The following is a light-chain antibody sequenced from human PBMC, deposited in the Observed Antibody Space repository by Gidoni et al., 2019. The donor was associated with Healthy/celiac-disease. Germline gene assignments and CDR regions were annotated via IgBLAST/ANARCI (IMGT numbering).Light chain of an antibody. J-gene: IGLJ2*01. Sequence: SYVLTQPPSVSVAPGQTARITWGGNNIGSKRVHWDQQKPGQAPVLVVYDDSDRPSGIPERFSGSNSGNTATLTISRVEAGDEADYYCQVWDSSSDPVVFGGGTKLTVL. CDR1: NIGSKR. CDR2: DDS. CDR3: QVWDSSSDPVV. V-gene: IGLV3-21*02.